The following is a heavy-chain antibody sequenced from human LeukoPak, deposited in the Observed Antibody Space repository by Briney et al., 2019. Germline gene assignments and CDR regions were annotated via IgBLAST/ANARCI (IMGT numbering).Heavy chain of an antibody. J-gene: IGHJ4*02. D-gene: IGHD6-19*01. CDR2: IYYSGST. V-gene: IGHV4-39*01. Sequence: SETLSLTCTVSGGSISSSSYYWGWIRQPPGKGLEWIGSIYYSGSTYYNTSLKSRVTISVHTSKNQFSLKLSSVTAADTAVYYCARSPRLIAVAGHFDYWGQGTLVTVSS. CDR3: ARSPRLIAVAGHFDY. CDR1: GGSISSSSYY.